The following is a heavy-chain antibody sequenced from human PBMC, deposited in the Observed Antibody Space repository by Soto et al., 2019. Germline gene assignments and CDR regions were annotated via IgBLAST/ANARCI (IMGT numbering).Heavy chain of an antibody. V-gene: IGHV1-69*13. D-gene: IGHD3-10*01. CDR3: ARGPITMVRGDY. CDR2: IIPIFGTA. J-gene: IGHJ4*02. CDR1: GGTFSSYA. Sequence: AASVKVSCKASGGTFSSYAISWVRQAPGQGLEWMGGIIPIFGTANYAQKFQGRVTITADESTSTAYMELSSLRSEDTAVYYCARGPITMVRGDYWGQGTLVTVSS.